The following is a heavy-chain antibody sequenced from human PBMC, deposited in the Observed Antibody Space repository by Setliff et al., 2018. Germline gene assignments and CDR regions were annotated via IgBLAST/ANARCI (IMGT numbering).Heavy chain of an antibody. J-gene: IGHJ4*02. D-gene: IGHD3-3*01. Sequence: SETLSLTCTVAGGSIRNYYWSWIRQPPGKGLEWIGYIYYSGNTNYNPSLKNRVTISVDTSKNQFSLKLSFVTAADTAVYFCARYDFWSGPPTLDYWGQGTLVTVSS. CDR1: GGSIRNYY. V-gene: IGHV4-59*08. CDR2: IYYSGNT. CDR3: ARYDFWSGPPTLDY.